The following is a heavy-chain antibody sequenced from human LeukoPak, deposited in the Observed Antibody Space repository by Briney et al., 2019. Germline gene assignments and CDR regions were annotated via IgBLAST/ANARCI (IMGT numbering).Heavy chain of an antibody. Sequence: PPETLSLTCTVPGDSLSSYNWSWIRQPPGKGLEWIGEINHSGSTNYNLSPMSRVTLSVDTTKNQFSLKLSSVTGADTAVYYCARGRYRSGWYPQVSDWGQGTMVTVSS. D-gene: IGHD6-19*01. CDR1: GDSLSSYN. CDR2: INHSGST. CDR3: ARGRYRSGWYPQVSD. V-gene: IGHV4-34*01. J-gene: IGHJ3*01.